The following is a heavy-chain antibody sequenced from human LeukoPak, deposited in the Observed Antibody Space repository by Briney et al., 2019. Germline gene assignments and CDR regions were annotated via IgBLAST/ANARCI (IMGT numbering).Heavy chain of an antibody. D-gene: IGHD6-13*01. V-gene: IGHV3-23*01. Sequence: QPGGSLRLSCAASGLTFSSYAMTWVRQAPGKGLEWVSGISSSGGSTYYADSVKGRFTISRDNSKNTLYLQMNSLRAEDTALYYCASLYSTYYWGQGTLVTVSS. CDR1: GLTFSSYA. CDR2: ISSSGGST. J-gene: IGHJ4*02. CDR3: ASLYSTYY.